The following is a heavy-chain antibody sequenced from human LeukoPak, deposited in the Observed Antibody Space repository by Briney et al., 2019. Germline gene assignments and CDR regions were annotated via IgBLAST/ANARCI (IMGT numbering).Heavy chain of an antibody. CDR1: TFTFSTYW. V-gene: IGHV3-48*04. J-gene: IGHJ4*02. CDR3: ARGGYSYGSGDY. D-gene: IGHD5-18*01. Sequence: QPGGSLRLSCAASTFTFSTYWMSWVRQAPGKGLERVSYISSSGSTIYYADSVKGRFTISRDNAKNSLYLQMNSLRAEDTAVYYCARGGYSYGSGDYWGQGTLVTVSS. CDR2: ISSSGSTI.